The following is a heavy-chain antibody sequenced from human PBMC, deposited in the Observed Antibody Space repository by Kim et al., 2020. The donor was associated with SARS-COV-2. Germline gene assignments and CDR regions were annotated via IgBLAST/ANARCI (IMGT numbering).Heavy chain of an antibody. CDR3: AKDVWDLRDGDNYGGDH. V-gene: IGHV3-30*18. D-gene: IGHD5-12*01. CDR2: VSYDGSRT. J-gene: IGHJ2*01. Sequence: GGSLRLSCAVSGFMFSSFGMHWVRQAPGKRLEWVAVVSYDGSRTWYGDSVKGRFTVSRDNSQNTLFLQMTNVRADDTALYYCAKDVWDLRDGDNYGGDHWGRGTLVTVSS. CDR1: GFMFSSFG.